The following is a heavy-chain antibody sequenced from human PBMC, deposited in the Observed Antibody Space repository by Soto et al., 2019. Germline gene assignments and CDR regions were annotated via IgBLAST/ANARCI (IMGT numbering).Heavy chain of an antibody. Sequence: ASVKVSCKASGYTFTSYDMHWVGQAPGRGLEWMGIINPSGGSTSYAQKFQGRVTMTRDTSTSTVYMELSSLRSEDTAVYYCARVTNDYGDYGYYYYRMDVWGQATTVTVSS. CDR1: GYTFTSYD. J-gene: IGHJ6*02. V-gene: IGHV1-46*01. CDR3: ARVTNDYGDYGYYYYRMDV. D-gene: IGHD4-17*01. CDR2: INPSGGST.